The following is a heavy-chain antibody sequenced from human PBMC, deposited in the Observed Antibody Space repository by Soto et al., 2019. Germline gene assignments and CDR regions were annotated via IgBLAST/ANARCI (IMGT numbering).Heavy chain of an antibody. CDR1: GITVSSYG. V-gene: IGHV3-21*01. CDR2: ISYSTIHI. J-gene: IGHJ4*02. CDR3: AAPLASRYSDSWYKGWHIDS. D-gene: IGHD1-26*01. Sequence: SGGSLRLSCAASGITVSSYGMNWVRQAPGKGLEWVSSISYSTIHINYADSVNGRLTISRDNAKNSLYLQMDSLRAEDTAMYYCAAPLASRYSDSWYKGWHIDSWGQGTMVTV.